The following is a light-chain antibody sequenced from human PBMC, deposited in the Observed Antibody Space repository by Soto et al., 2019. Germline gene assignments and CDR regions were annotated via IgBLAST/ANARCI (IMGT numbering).Light chain of an antibody. V-gene: IGKV3-15*01. CDR3: QQYHNWPPGKT. CDR1: QSFSNN. J-gene: IGKJ1*01. Sequence: EIVMTQSPATLSVSPGGRATLSCRASQSFSNNLAWYQQKPGQAPRLLIYATSTRATGIPARFSGSGSGTEFTLTISSLQSEDFAVYYCQQYHNWPPGKTFGQGTKVEI. CDR2: ATS.